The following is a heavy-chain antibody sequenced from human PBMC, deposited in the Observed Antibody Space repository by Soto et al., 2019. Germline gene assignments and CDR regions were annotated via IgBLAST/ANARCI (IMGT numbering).Heavy chain of an antibody. J-gene: IGHJ4*02. CDR2: ISYDGSNK. CDR3: AREIEYSSASADY. CDR1: GFTFSSYA. D-gene: IGHD6-6*01. Sequence: QVQLVASGGGVVQPGRSLRLSCAASGFTFSSYAMHWVRQAPGKGLEWVAVISYDGSNKYYADSVKGRFTISRDNSKNTLYLQMNSLRAEDTAVYYCAREIEYSSASADYWGQGTLVTVSS. V-gene: IGHV3-30-3*01.